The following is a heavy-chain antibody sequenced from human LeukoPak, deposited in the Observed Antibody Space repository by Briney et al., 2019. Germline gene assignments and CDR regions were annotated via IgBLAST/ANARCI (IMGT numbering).Heavy chain of an antibody. D-gene: IGHD3-3*01. Sequence: GRSLRLSCAASGFTFSSYAMHWVRQAPGKGLEWVAVISYDGSNKYYADSVKGRFTISRDNSKNTLYLQMSSLRAEDTAVYYCARTRSDFWSGYRPDQYYYYGMDVWGQGTTVTVSS. V-gene: IGHV3-30-3*01. CDR2: ISYDGSNK. CDR1: GFTFSSYA. J-gene: IGHJ6*02. CDR3: ARTRSDFWSGYRPDQYYYYGMDV.